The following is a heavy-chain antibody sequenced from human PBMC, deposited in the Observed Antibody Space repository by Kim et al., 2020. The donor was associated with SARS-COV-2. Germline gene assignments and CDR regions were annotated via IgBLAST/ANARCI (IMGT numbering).Heavy chain of an antibody. CDR2: IIPMFGTA. D-gene: IGHD6-13*01. CDR3: ARGGQQLPIDY. Sequence: SVKVSCKASGGTFSSYAISWVRQAPGQGLEWMGGIIPMFGTANYAQKFQGRVTITADESTSTAYMELSSLRSEDMAVYYCARGGQQLPIDYWGQGTLVTVSS. CDR1: GGTFSSYA. J-gene: IGHJ4*02. V-gene: IGHV1-69*13.